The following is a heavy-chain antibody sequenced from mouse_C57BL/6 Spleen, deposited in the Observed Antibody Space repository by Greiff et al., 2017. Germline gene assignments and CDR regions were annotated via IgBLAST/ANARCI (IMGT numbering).Heavy chain of an antibody. CDR1: GYAFTNYL. Sequence: QVQLQQSGAELVRPGTSVKVSCKASGYAFTNYLIEWVKQRPGQGLEWIGVINPGSGGTNYKEKFKGKATLTADKSSSTAYMQLSSLTSEDSAVYFCARSMGCYGGQGTLVTVSA. J-gene: IGHJ3*01. CDR3: ARSMGCY. V-gene: IGHV1-54*01. CDR2: INPGSGGT.